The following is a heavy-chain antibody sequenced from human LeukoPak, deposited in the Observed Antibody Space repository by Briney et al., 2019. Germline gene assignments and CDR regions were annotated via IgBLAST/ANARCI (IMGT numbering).Heavy chain of an antibody. CDR2: IFYSGST. J-gene: IGHJ4*02. CDR1: SGSISTSNYY. CDR3: ARDSVYSGSSLDY. Sequence: KSSETLSLTCTVSSGSISTSNYYWGWVRQPPGKALEWIGNIFYSGSTYYSPSLKSRVTISLDTSRNQFSLKLNSVTAADTAVYYCARDSVYSGSSLDYWGQGTLVTVSS. D-gene: IGHD1-26*01. V-gene: IGHV4-39*07.